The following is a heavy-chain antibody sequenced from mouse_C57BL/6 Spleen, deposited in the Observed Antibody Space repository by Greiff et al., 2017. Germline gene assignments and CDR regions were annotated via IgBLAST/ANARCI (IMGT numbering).Heavy chain of an antibody. Sequence: QVQLQQSGAELVRPGASVTLSCKASGYTFTDYEMHWVKQTPVHGLEWIGAIDPETGGTAYNQKFKGKAILTADKSSSTAYMELRSLTSEDSAVYYCTKESTMVTAGGSYWYFDVWGTGTTVTVSS. D-gene: IGHD2-2*01. CDR2: IDPETGGT. CDR3: TKESTMVTAGGSYWYFDV. V-gene: IGHV1-15*01. J-gene: IGHJ1*03. CDR1: GYTFTDYE.